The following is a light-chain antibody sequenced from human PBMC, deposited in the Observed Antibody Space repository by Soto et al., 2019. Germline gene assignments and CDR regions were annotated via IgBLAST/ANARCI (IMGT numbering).Light chain of an antibody. CDR3: SSYTSSITPYV. J-gene: IGLJ1*01. CDR1: SSDVGGYND. CDR2: EVS. Sequence: QSALTQPASVSGSPGQSITISCTGTSSDVGGYNDVSWYQQHPGKAPKLMIYEVSNRPSGVSNRFSGSKSGNTASLTISGLQAEDEADYYCSSYTSSITPYVFGTGTKLTVL. V-gene: IGLV2-14*01.